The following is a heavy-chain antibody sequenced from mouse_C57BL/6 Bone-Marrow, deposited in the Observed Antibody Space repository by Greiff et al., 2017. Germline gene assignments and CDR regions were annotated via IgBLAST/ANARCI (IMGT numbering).Heavy chain of an antibody. Sequence: DVKLQESGGGLVQPGGSLKLSCAASGFTFSDYGMAWVRQAPRKGPEWVAFISNLAYSIYYADTVTGRFTISRENAKNTLYLEMSSLRSEDTAMYYCARQGIYYDPYYFDYWGQGTTLTVSS. V-gene: IGHV5-15*01. J-gene: IGHJ2*01. CDR1: GFTFSDYG. D-gene: IGHD2-4*01. CDR3: ARQGIYYDPYYFDY. CDR2: ISNLAYSI.